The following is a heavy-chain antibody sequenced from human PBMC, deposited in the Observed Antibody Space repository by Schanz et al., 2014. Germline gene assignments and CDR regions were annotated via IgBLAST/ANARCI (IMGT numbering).Heavy chain of an antibody. Sequence: QVQLLQSGAEVKKPGASMKVSCKASGYTFTTYYMLWVRQAPGQGLEWMGIINPSGGSTRYGQKCQGRITVTTDTSTDTAYLELTSLRSEDTAVYYCARGSTENMIRGELDYWGQGTLVTVSS. CDR1: GYTFTTYY. CDR3: ARGSTENMIRGELDY. CDR2: INPSGGST. D-gene: IGHD3-10*01. V-gene: IGHV1-46*03. J-gene: IGHJ4*02.